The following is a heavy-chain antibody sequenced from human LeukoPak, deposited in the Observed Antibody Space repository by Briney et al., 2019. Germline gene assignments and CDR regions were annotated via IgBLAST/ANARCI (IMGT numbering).Heavy chain of an antibody. CDR3: ARSGGTWIYNY. J-gene: IGHJ4*02. CDR2: INHSGST. CDR1: GGSFSGYY. D-gene: IGHD1-7*01. Sequence: SETLSLTCAVYGGSFSGYYWSWIRQPPGKGLEWIGEINHSGSTNYNPSLKSRVTISVDTSKNQFSLKLTSVTAADTAVYYCARSGGTWIYNYWGQGTLVTVSS. V-gene: IGHV4-34*01.